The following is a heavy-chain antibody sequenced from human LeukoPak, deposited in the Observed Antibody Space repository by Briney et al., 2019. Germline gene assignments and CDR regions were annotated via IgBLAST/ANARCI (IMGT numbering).Heavy chain of an antibody. Sequence: GGPLRLSCAASGFTVSSNYMSWVRQAPGKGLEWVSVIYSGGSTYYADSVKGRFTISRDNSKNTLYLQMNSLRAEDTAVYYCARGDYVWGSYGNNVDYWGQGTLVTVSS. J-gene: IGHJ4*02. V-gene: IGHV3-66*01. D-gene: IGHD3-16*01. CDR2: IYSGGST. CDR3: ARGDYVWGSYGNNVDY. CDR1: GFTVSSNY.